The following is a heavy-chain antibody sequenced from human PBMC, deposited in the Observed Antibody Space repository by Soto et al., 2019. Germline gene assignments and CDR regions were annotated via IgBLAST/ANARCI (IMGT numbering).Heavy chain of an antibody. V-gene: IGHV1-18*04. D-gene: IGHD3-3*01. CDR1: GYTFTSYG. CDR3: ARGGTPHILRFLEWTTNDFDY. Sequence: ASVKVSCKASGYTFTSYGISWVRQAPGQGLEWMGWISAYNGNTNYAQKLQGRVTMTTDTSTSTAYMELRSLRSDGTAVYYCARGGTPHILRFLEWTTNDFDYWGQGTLVTVSS. CDR2: ISAYNGNT. J-gene: IGHJ4*02.